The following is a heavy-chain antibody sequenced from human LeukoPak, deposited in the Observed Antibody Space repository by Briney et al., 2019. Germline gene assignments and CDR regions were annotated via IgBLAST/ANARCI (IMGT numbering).Heavy chain of an antibody. D-gene: IGHD1-26*01. CDR1: RGSINYYY. J-gene: IGHJ4*02. CDR3: ARGLGPTTVFNY. V-gene: IGHV4-59*01. Sequence: SETLSLTCTVSRGSINYYYWSWIRQSPGKGLEWIGYIYYSGSTDYNPSLKSRVTISVDTSKNQFSLKLRSVTAADTAVYFCARGLGPTTVFNYWGQGTQVTVSS. CDR2: IYYSGST.